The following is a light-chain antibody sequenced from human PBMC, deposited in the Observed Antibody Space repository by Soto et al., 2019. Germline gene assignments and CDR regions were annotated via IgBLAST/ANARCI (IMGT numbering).Light chain of an antibody. V-gene: IGLV2-14*03. CDR2: GVT. CDR3: SSFTSNRIYV. J-gene: IGLJ1*01. CDR1: HNDIGTYDY. Sequence: QSALTQPTSVSGSPGNSITISCTGNHNDIGTYDYVSWYQQHPGRAPRLLIHGVTTRPSGISGRFSASKSGLTASLTISGLQPEDEADYYCSSFTSNRIYVFGPGTKLTVL.